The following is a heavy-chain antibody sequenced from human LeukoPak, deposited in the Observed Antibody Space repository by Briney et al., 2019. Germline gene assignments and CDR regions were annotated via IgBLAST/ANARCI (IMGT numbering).Heavy chain of an antibody. CDR1: GFTFSSYS. V-gene: IGHV3-48*01. CDR3: ARRAGAYSHPYDY. CDR2: IGSTSTNI. J-gene: IGHJ4*02. Sequence: GGSLRLFCAASGFTFSSYSMNWVRQAPGRGLEWVSYIGSTSTNIYYADSVKGRFTISRDNAKNSLYLQMNSLRAEDTAVYFCARRAGAYSHPYDYWGQGTLVTVSS. D-gene: IGHD4/OR15-4a*01.